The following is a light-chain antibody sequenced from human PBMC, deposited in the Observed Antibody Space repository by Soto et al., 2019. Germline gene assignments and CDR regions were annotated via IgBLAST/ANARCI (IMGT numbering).Light chain of an antibody. Sequence: QSVLTQPPSASGTPGQRVTISCSGSSSNIERNTVYWYQQLPGMAPRLLIHTNDRRPSGVPDRFTGSKSATSASLAISGLQSEDEADYNCLAWDYSLNGNLFGTGTKLTVL. CDR1: SSNIERNT. CDR3: LAWDYSLNGNL. J-gene: IGLJ1*01. CDR2: TND. V-gene: IGLV1-44*01.